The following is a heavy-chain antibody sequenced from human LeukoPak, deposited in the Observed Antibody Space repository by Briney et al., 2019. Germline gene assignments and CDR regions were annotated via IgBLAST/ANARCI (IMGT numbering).Heavy chain of an antibody. J-gene: IGHJ4*02. CDR3: ARGAWGYNWNGIDY. CDR2: IYTSGST. CDR1: DDSISSGSYY. Sequence: SETLSLTCIVSDDSISSGSYYWGWIRQSAGKGLEWIGRIYTSGSTNYNPSLKSRVTISVDTSKNQFSLKLSSVTAADTAVYYCARGAWGYNWNGIDYWGQGTLVTVSS. V-gene: IGHV4-61*02. D-gene: IGHD1-20*01.